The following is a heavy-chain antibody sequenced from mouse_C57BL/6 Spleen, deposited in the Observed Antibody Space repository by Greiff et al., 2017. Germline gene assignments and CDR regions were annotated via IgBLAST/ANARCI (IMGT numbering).Heavy chain of an antibody. CDR1: GFTFSSYG. J-gene: IGHJ2*01. CDR2: ISSGGSYT. D-gene: IGHD2-13*01. V-gene: IGHV5-6*01. CDR3: ARHRTVTLYYFDY. Sequence: DVHLVESGGDLVKPGGSLKLSCAASGFTFSSYGMSWVRQTPDKRLEWVATISSGGSYTYYPDSVKGRFTISRDNAKNTLYLQLSSLKSEDTAMYYCARHRTVTLYYFDYWGQGTTLTVSS.